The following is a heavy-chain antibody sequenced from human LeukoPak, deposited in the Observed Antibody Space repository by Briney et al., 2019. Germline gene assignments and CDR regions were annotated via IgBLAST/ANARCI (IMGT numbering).Heavy chain of an antibody. CDR3: AKTQGYYDA. Sequence: PGGSLRLSCAASGFTFSRYTMNRVRQAPGKGLEWVSSISSGSNYIYYADSVRGRFTISRDNSKNSLYLQMNSLRADDTAVYYCAKTQGYYDAWGQGALVTVSS. CDR1: GFTFSRYT. D-gene: IGHD2-15*01. J-gene: IGHJ5*02. V-gene: IGHV3-21*04. CDR2: ISSGSNYI.